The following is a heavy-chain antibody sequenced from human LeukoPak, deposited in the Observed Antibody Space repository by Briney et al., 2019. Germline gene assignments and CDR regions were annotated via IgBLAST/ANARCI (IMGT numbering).Heavy chain of an antibody. V-gene: IGHV1-18*01. CDR3: ARDSLQLWSDDAFDI. D-gene: IGHD5-18*01. CDR2: ISAYNGNT. CDR1: GYTFTSYG. Sequence: ASVKVSCKASGYTFTSYGISWVRQAPGQGLEWMGWISAYNGNTNYAQKLQGRVTMTTDTSTSTAYMELRSLRSDDTAVYYCARDSLQLWSDDAFDIWGQGTTVTVSS. J-gene: IGHJ3*02.